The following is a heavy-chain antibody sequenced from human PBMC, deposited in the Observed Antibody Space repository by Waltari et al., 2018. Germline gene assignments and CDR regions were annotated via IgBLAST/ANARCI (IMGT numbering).Heavy chain of an antibody. CDR3: ARGFDGWPFDY. D-gene: IGHD6-19*01. V-gene: IGHV4-4*02. Sequence: QVLLKESGSGLVKPSGTLSLACDVSGGSFSSNVWWSWVRQPPGKGLEWIGEIHHSGSTKYNPSLKSRVVMSVDTSKNQVSLTMESVSAADTAVYYCARGFDGWPFDYWGQGILVIVSS. J-gene: IGHJ4*02. CDR2: IHHSGST. CDR1: GGSFSSNVW.